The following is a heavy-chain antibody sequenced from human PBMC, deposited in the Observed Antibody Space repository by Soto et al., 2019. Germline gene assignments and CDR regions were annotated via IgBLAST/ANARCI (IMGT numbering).Heavy chain of an antibody. CDR3: ARGSGSGSYYTY. V-gene: IGHV4-34*01. CDR2: INHSGST. J-gene: IGHJ4*02. D-gene: IGHD3-10*01. CDR1: GVSFSGYY. Sequence: SETLSLTCAVYGVSFSGYYWSWIRQPPGKGLEWIGEINHSGSTNYNPSLKSRVTISVDTSKNQFSLKLSSVTAADTAVYYCARGSGSGSYYTYWGQGTLVTVSS.